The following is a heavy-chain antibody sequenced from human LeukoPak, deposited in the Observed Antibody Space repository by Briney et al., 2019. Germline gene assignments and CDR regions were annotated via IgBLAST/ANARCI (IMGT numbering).Heavy chain of an antibody. V-gene: IGHV4-59*08. J-gene: IGHJ5*02. D-gene: IGHD5-24*01. CDR2: IYYSGST. CDR1: GGSISSYY. Sequence: PSETLSLTCTVSGGSISSYYWSWIRQPPGKGLEWIGYIYYSGSTNYNPSLKSRVTISVDTSKNQFSLKLSSVTAADTAVYFCARLPEGGYATSLGWLDPWGQGTRVTVSS. CDR3: ARLPEGGYATSLGWLDP.